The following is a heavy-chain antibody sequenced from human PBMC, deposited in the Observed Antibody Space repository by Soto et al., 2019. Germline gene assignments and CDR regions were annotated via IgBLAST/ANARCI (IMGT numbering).Heavy chain of an antibody. V-gene: IGHV3-64D*06. D-gene: IGHD6-13*01. CDR2: ISSNGGST. CDR1: GFTFSSYA. Sequence: GGSLRLSXSASGFTFSSYAMHWVRQAPGKGLEYVSAISSNGGSTYYADSVKGRFTISRDNSKNTLYLQMSSLRAEDTAVYYCVKATGYSSSWYDYWGQGTLVTVSS. J-gene: IGHJ4*02. CDR3: VKATGYSSSWYDY.